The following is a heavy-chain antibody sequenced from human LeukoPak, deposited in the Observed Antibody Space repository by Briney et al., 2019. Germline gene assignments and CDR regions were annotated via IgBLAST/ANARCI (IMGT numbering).Heavy chain of an antibody. CDR3: ARGQGYCSGGSCYPVYFQH. CDR2: INPNSGGT. D-gene: IGHD2-15*01. CDR1: GYTFAGYY. J-gene: IGHJ1*01. V-gene: IGHV1-2*02. Sequence: ASVKVSCKASGYTFAGYYMHWVRQAPGQGLEWMGWINPNSGGTNYAQKFQGRVTMTRDTSISTAYMELSSLRSEDTAVYYCARGQGYCSGGSCYPVYFQHWGQGTLVTVSS.